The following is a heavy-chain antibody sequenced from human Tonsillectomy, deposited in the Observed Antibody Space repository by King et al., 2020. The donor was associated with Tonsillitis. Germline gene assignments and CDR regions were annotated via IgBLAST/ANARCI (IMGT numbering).Heavy chain of an antibody. J-gene: IGHJ6*02. V-gene: IGHV3-33*05. CDR1: GFTFSDYG. CDR2: ISYDGNNK. Sequence: VQLVESGGGVVQPGGSLRLSCAASGFTFSDYGIHWVRQAPGKGLEWVAVISYDGNNKYYTDSVKGRFTISRDNYKKTLYLQMNNLRAEDTAVYYCARNYYDSGGYSNGMDVWGQGTTVTVSS. CDR3: ARNYYDSGGYSNGMDV. D-gene: IGHD3-22*01.